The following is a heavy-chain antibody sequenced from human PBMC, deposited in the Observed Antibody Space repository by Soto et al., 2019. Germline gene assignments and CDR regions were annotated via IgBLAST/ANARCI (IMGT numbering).Heavy chain of an antibody. CDR1: GGSISSYY. V-gene: IGHV4-59*08. CDR3: ARHEGYYGDYLVGPDY. D-gene: IGHD4-17*01. J-gene: IGHJ4*02. CDR2: IYYSGST. Sequence: QVQLQESGPGLVKPSETLSLTCTVSGGSISSYYWSWIRQPPGKGLEWIGYIYYSGSTNYNPSLKSRVTISVDTSKNQFSLKLSSVTAADTAVYYCARHEGYYGDYLVGPDYWGQGTLVTVSS.